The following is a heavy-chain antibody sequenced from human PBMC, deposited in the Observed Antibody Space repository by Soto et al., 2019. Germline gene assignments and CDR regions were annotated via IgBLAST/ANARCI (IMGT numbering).Heavy chain of an antibody. CDR1: GDSISSYY. CDR3: ARARCTPCPFDY. CDR2: ISYSGST. Sequence: QVQLQESGPGLVKPSETLSLTCTVSGDSISSYYWNWIRQPPGKGPEWTGYISYSGSTNYNPSLKSRVTISVDTSKTQFSLNLSSVPAADTAVYSCARARCTPCPFDYWGQGTLVTVSS. J-gene: IGHJ4*02. V-gene: IGHV4-59*01.